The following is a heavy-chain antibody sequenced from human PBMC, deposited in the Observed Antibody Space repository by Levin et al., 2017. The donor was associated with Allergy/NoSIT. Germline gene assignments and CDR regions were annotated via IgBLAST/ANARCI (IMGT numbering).Heavy chain of an antibody. V-gene: IGHV1-2*06. D-gene: IGHD4-17*01. CDR2: INPNSGGT. Sequence: GGSLRLSCKASGYTFTGYYMHWVRQAPGQGLEWMGRINPNSGGTNYAQKFQGRVTMTRDTSISTAYMELSRLRSDDTAVYYCAREDWDTVTTYGMDVWGQGTTVTVSS. CDR1: GYTFTGYY. J-gene: IGHJ6*02. CDR3: AREDWDTVTTYGMDV.